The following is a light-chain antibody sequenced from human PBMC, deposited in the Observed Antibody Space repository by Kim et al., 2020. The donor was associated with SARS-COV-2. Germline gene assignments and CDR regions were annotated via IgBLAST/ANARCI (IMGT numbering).Light chain of an antibody. J-gene: IGKJ2*01. V-gene: IGKV1-33*01. CDR1: QDISNY. CDR3: QRYNSLPQYT. CDR2: DVS. Sequence: DIQLTQSPSSLSVSVGDRVTITCQASQDISNYVNWYQQKPGKGPKLLIYDVSRLETGVPSRFSGSGSGTNFFFTISSLQPEDIATYYCQRYNSLPQYTFGQGTKLEI.